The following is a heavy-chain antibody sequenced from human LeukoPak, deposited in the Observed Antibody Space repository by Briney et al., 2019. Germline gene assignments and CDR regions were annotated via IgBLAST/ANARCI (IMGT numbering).Heavy chain of an antibody. D-gene: IGHD3-10*01. CDR1: GYTFTSYD. Sequence: ASVKVSGNASGYTFTSYDINWVRQATGQGREWMGWMNPNRGNTGHAQKFQGRVTITRNTSISTAYMELSSLRSEDTAVYYCARGTRGLPIYSYYYMAVWGKGTTVTVSS. V-gene: IGHV1-8*03. CDR3: ARGTRGLPIYSYYYMAV. CDR2: MNPNRGNT. J-gene: IGHJ6*03.